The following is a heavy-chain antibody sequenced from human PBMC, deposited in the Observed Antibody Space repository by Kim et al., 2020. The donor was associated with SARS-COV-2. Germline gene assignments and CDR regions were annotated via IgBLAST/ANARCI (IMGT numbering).Heavy chain of an antibody. Sequence: ASVKVSCKASGYTFTDYYMHWVRQAPGQGLEWMGWINPNSGGTNYAQKFQGRVTMTRDTSISTAYMELSRLRSDDTAVYYCARDTGFLEWLGPSDVWGQGTTVTVSS. V-gene: IGHV1-2*02. D-gene: IGHD3-3*01. CDR1: GYTFTDYY. J-gene: IGHJ6*02. CDR2: INPNSGGT. CDR3: ARDTGFLEWLGPSDV.